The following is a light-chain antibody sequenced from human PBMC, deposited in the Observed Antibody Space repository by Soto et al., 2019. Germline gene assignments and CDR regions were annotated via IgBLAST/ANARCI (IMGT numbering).Light chain of an antibody. J-gene: IGKJ1*01. Sequence: ILMTQSPATLSVSPGERATLSCRASQSVSNNLAWYQQKPGQAPRLLIYDASTRATGIPARSIGSGSGTEFTLTISGLQSEDFAVYYCQQYNNWPPWTFGQGTKVEIK. CDR2: DAS. CDR3: QQYNNWPPWT. CDR1: QSVSNN. V-gene: IGKV3-15*01.